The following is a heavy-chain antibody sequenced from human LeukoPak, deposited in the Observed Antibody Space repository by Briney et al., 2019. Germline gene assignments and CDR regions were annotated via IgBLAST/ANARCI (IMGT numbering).Heavy chain of an antibody. Sequence: ASVKVSCKASGYTFTGYYLHWVRQAPGQGLEWMGIINPGGGDTSYSQKFQGRVTMTRDMSTSTVYMEMSSLRSEDTAVYYCARDGLAGTEALSGLPTGYWGQGTLVTVSS. D-gene: IGHD6-19*01. CDR1: GYTFTGYY. CDR2: INPGGGDT. CDR3: ARDGLAGTEALSGLPTGY. V-gene: IGHV1-46*01. J-gene: IGHJ4*02.